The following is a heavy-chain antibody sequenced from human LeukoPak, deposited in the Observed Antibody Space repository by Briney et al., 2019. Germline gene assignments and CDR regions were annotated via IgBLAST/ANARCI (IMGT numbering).Heavy chain of an antibody. CDR1: GGSISSSSYY. CDR2: IYYSGST. V-gene: IGHV4-39*01. CDR3: ARRARYCSSTSCPSWFDP. J-gene: IGHJ5*02. Sequence: SETLSLTCTVSGGSISSSSYYWGWIRQPPGKGLECIGSIYYSGSTYYNPSLKSRVTISVDTSKNQFSLKLSSVTAADTAVYYCARRARYCSSTSCPSWFDPWGQGTLVTVSS. D-gene: IGHD2-2*01.